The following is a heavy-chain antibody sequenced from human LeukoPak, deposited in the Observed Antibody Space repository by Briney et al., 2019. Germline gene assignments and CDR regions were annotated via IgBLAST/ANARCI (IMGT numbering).Heavy chain of an antibody. J-gene: IGHJ2*01. CDR1: GFTFSSYA. V-gene: IGHV3-23*01. D-gene: IGHD2-21*02. CDR2: ISGSGGST. CDR3: ARDSPPQAYCGGDCYSSWYFDL. Sequence: GGSLRLSCAASGFTFSSYAMSWVRQAPGKRLEWVSAISGSGGSTYYADSVKGRFTISRDNSKNTLYLQMNSLRAEDTAVYYCARDSPPQAYCGGDCYSSWYFDLWGRGTLVTVSS.